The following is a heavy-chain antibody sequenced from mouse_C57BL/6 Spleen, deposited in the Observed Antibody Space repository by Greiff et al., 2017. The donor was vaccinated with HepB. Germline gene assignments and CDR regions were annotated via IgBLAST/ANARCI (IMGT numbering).Heavy chain of an antibody. D-gene: IGHD3-1*01. CDR1: GYTFTSYW. J-gene: IGHJ1*03. CDR2: IHPKSGST. Sequence: QVQLQQPGAELVKPGASVKLSCKASGYTFTSYWMHWVKQRPGQGLEWIGMIHPKSGSTNYNEKFKSKATLTVDKSSSTAYMQLSSLTSEDSAVYYCARGLRGYFDVWGTGTTVTVSS. V-gene: IGHV1-64*01. CDR3: ARGLRGYFDV.